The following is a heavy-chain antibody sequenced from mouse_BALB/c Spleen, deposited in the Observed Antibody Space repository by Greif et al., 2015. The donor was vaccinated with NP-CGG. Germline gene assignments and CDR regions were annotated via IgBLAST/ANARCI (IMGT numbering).Heavy chain of an antibody. J-gene: IGHJ3*01. CDR1: GFTFSDYY. CDR3: ARDGYGMPWFAY. D-gene: IGHD2-10*02. V-gene: IGHV5-4*02. CDR2: LSDGGSYT. Sequence: EVNLVESGGGLVKPGGSLKLSCAASGFTFSDYYMYWVRQTPEKRLEWVATLSDGGSYTYYPDSVKGRFTISRDNAKNNLYLQMSSLKSEDTAMYYCARDGYGMPWFAYWGQGTLVTVSA.